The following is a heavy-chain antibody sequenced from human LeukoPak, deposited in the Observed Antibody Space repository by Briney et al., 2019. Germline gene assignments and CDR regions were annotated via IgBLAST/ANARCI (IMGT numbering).Heavy chain of an antibody. D-gene: IGHD1-26*01. CDR1: GFTFSSYA. V-gene: IGHV4-34*01. J-gene: IGHJ5*02. Sequence: GSLRLSCAASGFTFSSYAMSWIRQPPGKGLEWIGEINHSGSTNYNPSLKSRVTISEDTSKNQFSLKLSSVTAADTAVYHCARGRGGATTPNWFDPWGQGTLVTVSS. CDR3: ARGRGGATTPNWFDP. CDR2: INHSGST.